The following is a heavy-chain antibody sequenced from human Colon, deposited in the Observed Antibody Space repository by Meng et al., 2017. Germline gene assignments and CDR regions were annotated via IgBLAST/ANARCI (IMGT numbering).Heavy chain of an antibody. J-gene: IGHJ5*02. CDR3: ATENFAA. D-gene: IGHD1-7*01. Sequence: DGKLVGSGGGLVQPGGSLRISCVFSGFTIKNNYIHWVRQVPVKGLEWVSILYSGSITYYADSVKGRFTITRDDSTNTVHLQMNSLRVDDTALYYCATENFAAWGQGTLVTVSS. CDR2: LYSGSIT. CDR1: GFTIKNNY. V-gene: IGHV3-66*02.